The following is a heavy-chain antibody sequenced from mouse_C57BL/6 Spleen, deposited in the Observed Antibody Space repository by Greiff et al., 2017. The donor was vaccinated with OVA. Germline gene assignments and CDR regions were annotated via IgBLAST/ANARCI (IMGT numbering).Heavy chain of an antibody. CDR2: IDPSDGYT. CDR3: ARDTTVPSWFAY. V-gene: IGHV1-50*01. CDR1: GYTFTSYW. D-gene: IGHD1-1*01. J-gene: IGHJ3*01. Sequence: QVQLQQPGAELVKPGASVKLSCKASGYTFTSYWMQWVKQRPGQGLEWIGEIDPSDGYTNYNQKFKGKATLTVDTSSSTAYMQLSSLTSEDSAVYYCARDTTVPSWFAYWGQGTLVTVSA.